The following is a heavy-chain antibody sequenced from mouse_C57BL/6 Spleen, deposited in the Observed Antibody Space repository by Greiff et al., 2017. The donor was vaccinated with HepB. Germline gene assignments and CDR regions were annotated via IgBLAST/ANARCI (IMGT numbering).Heavy chain of an antibody. CDR2: IYPGNSDT. Sequence: EVQLQQSGTVLARPGASVKMSCKTSGYTFTSYWMHWVKQRPGQGLEWIGAIYPGNSDTSYNQKFKGKAKLTAVTTASTAYMELSSLTNEDYAVDYCTRGSSYQAWFAYWGQGTLVTVSA. D-gene: IGHD1-1*01. CDR1: GYTFTSYW. J-gene: IGHJ3*01. CDR3: TRGSSYQAWFAY. V-gene: IGHV1-5*01.